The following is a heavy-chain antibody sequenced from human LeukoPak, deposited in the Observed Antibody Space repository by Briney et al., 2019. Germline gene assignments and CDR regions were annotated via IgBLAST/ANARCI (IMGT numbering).Heavy chain of an antibody. CDR1: GGSFSGYY. D-gene: IGHD3-3*01. J-gene: IGHJ4*02. Sequence: PSETLSLTCAVYGGSFSGYYWSWIRQPPGKGLEWIGEISHSGSTNYNPSLKSRVTMSVDTSKNQFSLKLSSVTAADTAVYYCARGRWGGYYDFWSGYYVIWGQGTLVTVSS. CDR2: ISHSGST. CDR3: ARGRWGGYYDFWSGYYVI. V-gene: IGHV4-34*01.